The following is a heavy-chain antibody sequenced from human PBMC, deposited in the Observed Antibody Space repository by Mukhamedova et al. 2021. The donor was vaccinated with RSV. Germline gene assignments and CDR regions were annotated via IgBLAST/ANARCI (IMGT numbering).Heavy chain of an antibody. CDR2: IYYSGST. J-gene: IGHJ5*01. CDR1: GGSTSSYY. D-gene: IGHD2-2*01. CDR3: ARRSTSWF. V-gene: IGHV4-59*01. Sequence: SLTCTVSGGSTSSYYWSWIRQPPGKGLEWIGYIYYSGSTNYNPSLKSRVTISVDTSKNQFSLKLSSVTAADTAVYYCARRSTSWF.